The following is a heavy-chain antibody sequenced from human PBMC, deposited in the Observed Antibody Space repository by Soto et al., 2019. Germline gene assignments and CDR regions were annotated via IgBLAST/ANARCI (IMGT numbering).Heavy chain of an antibody. CDR2: VTASGGGT. Sequence: GGSLRLSCAASGFIFNNYAMTWVRQAPGKGLEGVSTVTASGGGTFYANSVKGRFTISRDNSRNTLHLQMSSLRVEDTALYYCAKALVPALTAKFGYWGQGTLVTVSS. D-gene: IGHD5-18*01. J-gene: IGHJ4*02. CDR3: AKALVPALTAKFGY. V-gene: IGHV3-23*01. CDR1: GFIFNNYA.